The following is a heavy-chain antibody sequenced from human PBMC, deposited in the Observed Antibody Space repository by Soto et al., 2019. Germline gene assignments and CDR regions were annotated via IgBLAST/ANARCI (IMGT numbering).Heavy chain of an antibody. J-gene: IGHJ4*02. CDR3: ARGGYSGYDSEQYYFDY. CDR1: GGTFSSYT. V-gene: IGHV1-69*02. Sequence: SVKVSCKASGGTFSSYTISWVRRAPGQGLEWMGRIIPILGIANYAQKFQGRVTITADKSTSTAYMELSSLRSEDTAVYYCARGGYSGYDSEQYYFDYWGQGTLVTVSS. CDR2: IIPILGIA. D-gene: IGHD5-12*01.